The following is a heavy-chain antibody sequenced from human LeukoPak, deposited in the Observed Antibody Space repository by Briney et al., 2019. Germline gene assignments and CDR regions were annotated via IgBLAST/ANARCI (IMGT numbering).Heavy chain of an antibody. Sequence: GGSLRLSCAPSGFTLSSYWMSWVRPAPGKGLEWVANIKQDGSDKYYVDSVKGRFTISRDNAKKSPYLQMNSLRAEGTAVYYCARDQGGVVAASDYWGQGTLVTVSS. CDR2: IKQDGSDK. J-gene: IGHJ4*02. CDR1: GFTLSSYW. CDR3: ARDQGGVVAASDY. D-gene: IGHD2-15*01. V-gene: IGHV3-7*01.